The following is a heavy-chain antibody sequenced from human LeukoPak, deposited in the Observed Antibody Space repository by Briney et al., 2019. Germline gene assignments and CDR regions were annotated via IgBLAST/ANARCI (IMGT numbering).Heavy chain of an antibody. D-gene: IGHD4-17*01. J-gene: IGHJ5*02. Sequence: SQTLSLTCTVSGGSISSGDYYWSWIRQPPGKGPEWIGYIYYSGSTYYNPSLKSRVTISVDTSKNQFSLKLSSVTAADTAVYYCARDRYGDYSGNWFDPWGQGTLVTVSS. CDR2: IYYSGST. CDR1: GGSISSGDYY. V-gene: IGHV4-30-4*08. CDR3: ARDRYGDYSGNWFDP.